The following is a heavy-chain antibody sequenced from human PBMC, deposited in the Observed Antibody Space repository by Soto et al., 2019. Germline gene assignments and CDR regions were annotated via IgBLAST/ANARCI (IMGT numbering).Heavy chain of an antibody. Sequence: QVPLVQSGAEVKKPGASVKVSCKASGYTFTGYYMHWVRQAPGQGLEWMGWINPNSGGTNYAQKFQGWVTMTRDTSISTAYMELSRLRSDDTAVYYCARSLPPSIVATISGWFDPWGQGTLVTVSS. CDR3: ARSLPPSIVATISGWFDP. D-gene: IGHD5-12*01. CDR2: INPNSGGT. CDR1: GYTFTGYY. J-gene: IGHJ5*02. V-gene: IGHV1-2*04.